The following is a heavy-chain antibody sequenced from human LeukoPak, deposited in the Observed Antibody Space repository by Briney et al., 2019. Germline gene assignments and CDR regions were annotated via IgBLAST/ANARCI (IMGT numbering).Heavy chain of an antibody. CDR3: TTAVAGLTDFDY. J-gene: IGHJ4*02. Sequence: PGGSLRLSCAASGFTFSNAWMNWVRQAPGKGLEWVGRIKSKTDGGTTDYAAPVKGRFTISRDDSKNTLYLQMNSLKTENTAVYYCTTAVAGLTDFDYWGQGTLVTVSS. D-gene: IGHD6-19*01. V-gene: IGHV3-15*07. CDR2: IKSKTDGGTT. CDR1: GFTFSNAW.